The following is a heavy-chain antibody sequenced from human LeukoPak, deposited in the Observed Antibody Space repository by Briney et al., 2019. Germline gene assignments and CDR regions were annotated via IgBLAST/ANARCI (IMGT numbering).Heavy chain of an antibody. V-gene: IGHV4-59*08. CDR1: GGSISSYY. D-gene: IGHD6-19*01. J-gene: IGHJ5*02. CDR3: ARLAEQWLVLFGFDP. CDR2: IYYSGST. Sequence: SETLSLTCTVSGGSISSYYWSWIRQPPGKGLEWIGYIYYSGSTNYNPSLKSRVTISVDTSKNQFSLKLSSVTAADTAVYYCARLAEQWLVLFGFDPWGQGTLVTVSS.